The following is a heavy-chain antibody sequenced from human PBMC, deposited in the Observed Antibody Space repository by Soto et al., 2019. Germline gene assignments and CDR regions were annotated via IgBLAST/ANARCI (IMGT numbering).Heavy chain of an antibody. CDR1: GFSFTGYY. CDR2: INAHSGGT. CDR3: AKDLTRQLAYWLDP. Sequence: ASVKVSCKASGFSFTGYYIHWLRQAPGQGLEWMGWINAHSGGTEYAQKFQGRVTSTRDTSIATAYLTLTSLTSDDTALYYCAKDLTRQLAYWLDPWGQGTQVTVSS. V-gene: IGHV1-2*02. D-gene: IGHD6-6*01. J-gene: IGHJ5*02.